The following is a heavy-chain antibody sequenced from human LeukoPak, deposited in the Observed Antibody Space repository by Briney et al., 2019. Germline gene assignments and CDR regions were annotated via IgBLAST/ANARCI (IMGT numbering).Heavy chain of an antibody. D-gene: IGHD3-22*01. CDR3: ARTSSGYPDAFDI. V-gene: IGHV4-34*01. J-gene: IGHJ3*02. CDR2: INHSGST. CDR1: GGSFSGYY. Sequence: SETLSLTCAVYGGSFSGYYWSWIRQPPGKGLEWIGEINHSGSTNYNPSLKSRATISVDTSKNQFSLKLSSVTAADTAVYYCARTSSGYPDAFDIWGQGTMVTVSS.